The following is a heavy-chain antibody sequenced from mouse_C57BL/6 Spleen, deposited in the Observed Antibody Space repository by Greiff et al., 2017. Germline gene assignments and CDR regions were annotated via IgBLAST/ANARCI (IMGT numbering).Heavy chain of an antibody. V-gene: IGHV1-69*01. D-gene: IGHD2-5*01. CDR1: GYTFTSYW. CDR3: ARTYSNYPWFAY. Sequence: QVQLQQPGAELVMPGASVKLSCKASGYTFTSYWMHWVKQRPGQGLEWIGEIDPSDSYTNYNQKFKGKSTLTVDKSSSTAYMQLSSLTSEDSAVYYCARTYSNYPWFAYWGQGTLVTASA. J-gene: IGHJ3*01. CDR2: IDPSDSYT.